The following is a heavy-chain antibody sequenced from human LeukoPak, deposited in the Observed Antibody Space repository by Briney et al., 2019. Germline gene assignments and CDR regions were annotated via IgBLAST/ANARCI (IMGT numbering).Heavy chain of an antibody. CDR2: INPNSGGT. CDR1: GYTFTGYY. Sequence: ASVKVSCKASGYTFTGYYMHWVRQAPGQGLEWMGWINPNSGGTNYAQKFQGRVTMTRDTSISTAYMELSGLRSDDTAVYYCAREPPPPIVLVPAAEGNNWFDPWGQGTLVTVSS. D-gene: IGHD2-2*01. J-gene: IGHJ5*02. V-gene: IGHV1-2*02. CDR3: AREPPPPIVLVPAAEGNNWFDP.